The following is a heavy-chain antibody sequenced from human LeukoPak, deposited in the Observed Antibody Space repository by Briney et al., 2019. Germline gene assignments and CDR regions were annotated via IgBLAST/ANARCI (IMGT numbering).Heavy chain of an antibody. CDR2: ISNDGDSK. CDR3: ARGTTELGDSPFDY. D-gene: IGHD2-21*02. V-gene: IGHV3-33*05. J-gene: IGHJ4*02. Sequence: QSGGSLRLSCAASGFTFSSYGMHWVRQAPGKGLEWVAVISNDGDSKYEGDSVRGRLTISRYNSKNTLYLQMNSLRAEDTAVYYCARGTTELGDSPFDYWGQGTQVTVSS. CDR1: GFTFSSYG.